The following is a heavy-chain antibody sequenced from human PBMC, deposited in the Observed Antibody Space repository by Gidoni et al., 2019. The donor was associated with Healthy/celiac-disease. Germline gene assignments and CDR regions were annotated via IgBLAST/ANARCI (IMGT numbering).Heavy chain of an antibody. D-gene: IGHD4-17*01. Sequence: EVQLVESGGGLVQPGGSLRLSCSASGFTFRSYWMHWVRQAPGKGLVWVSRMNSDGSSTSYADSVKGRFTISRDNAKNTLYLQMNSLRAEDTAVYYCARDQYDYGESGMDVWGQGTTVTVSS. CDR3: ARDQYDYGESGMDV. CDR1: GFTFRSYW. J-gene: IGHJ6*02. CDR2: MNSDGSST. V-gene: IGHV3-74*01.